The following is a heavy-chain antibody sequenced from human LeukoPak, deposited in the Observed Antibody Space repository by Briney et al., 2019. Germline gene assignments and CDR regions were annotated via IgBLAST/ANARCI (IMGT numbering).Heavy chain of an antibody. D-gene: IGHD3-22*01. CDR2: INGDSNTI. J-gene: IGHJ4*02. CDR1: GFTFSTYS. V-gene: IGHV3-48*01. Sequence: GGSLRLSCAASGFTFSTYSMIWVRQAPGKGLEWLSYINGDSNTIYYADSVKGRITISRDNAKNSLYLQLNSLRAEDTAVYYCARDRHSSVDYWGQGTLVTVSS. CDR3: ARDRHSSVDY.